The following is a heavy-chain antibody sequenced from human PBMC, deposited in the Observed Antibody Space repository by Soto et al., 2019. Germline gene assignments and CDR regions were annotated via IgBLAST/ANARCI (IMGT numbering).Heavy chain of an antibody. V-gene: IGHV4-34*01. D-gene: IGHD1-26*01. CDR3: ARVRRYGGPTGDY. CDR1: GGSFSGYY. Sequence: ASETLSLTCAVYGGSFSGYYWSWIRQPPGKGLEWIGEINHSGSTNYNPSLKSRVTISVDTSKNQFSLKLSSVTAADTAVYYCARVRRYGGPTGDYWGQGTLVTVSS. J-gene: IGHJ4*02. CDR2: INHSGST.